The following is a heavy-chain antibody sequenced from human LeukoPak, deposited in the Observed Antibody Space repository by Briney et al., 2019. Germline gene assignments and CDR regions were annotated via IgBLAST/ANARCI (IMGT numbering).Heavy chain of an antibody. CDR1: GYTFTSSG. Sequence: VASVKVSCKASGYTFTSSGISWVRQAPGQGLEWMGWISAYNGNTNYAQKLQGRVAMTTDTSTSTAYMELRSLRSDDTAVYYCASARAGYFDWLLNYWGQGTLVTVSS. V-gene: IGHV1-18*01. CDR3: ASARAGYFDWLLNY. CDR2: ISAYNGNT. D-gene: IGHD3-9*01. J-gene: IGHJ4*02.